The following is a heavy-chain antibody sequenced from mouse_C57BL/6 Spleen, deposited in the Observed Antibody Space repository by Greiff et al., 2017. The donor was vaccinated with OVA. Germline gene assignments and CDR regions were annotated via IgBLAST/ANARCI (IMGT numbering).Heavy chain of an antibody. Sequence: VQLQQSGPELVKPGASVKISCKASGYTFTDYYMNWVKQSHGKSLEWIGDINPNNGGTSYNQKFKGKATLTVDKSSSTAYMELRSLTSEDSAVYYCARGDGYFGYFDVWGTGTTVTVSS. CDR3: ARGDGYFGYFDV. J-gene: IGHJ1*03. CDR1: GYTFTDYY. V-gene: IGHV1-26*01. D-gene: IGHD2-3*01. CDR2: INPNNGGT.